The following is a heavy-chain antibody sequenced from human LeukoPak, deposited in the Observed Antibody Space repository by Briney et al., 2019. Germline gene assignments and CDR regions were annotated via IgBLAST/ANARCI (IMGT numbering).Heavy chain of an antibody. V-gene: IGHV1-2*02. CDR1: GYTFTGYY. D-gene: IGHD3-9*01. Sequence: ASVKVSCKASGYTFTGYYMHWVRQAPGQGLEWMGWVNPNSGGTNYAQKFQGRVTMTRDTSISTAYMELSSLRSEDTAVYYCARDHDILTGPNYFDYWGQGTLVTVSS. CDR3: ARDHDILTGPNYFDY. J-gene: IGHJ4*02. CDR2: VNPNSGGT.